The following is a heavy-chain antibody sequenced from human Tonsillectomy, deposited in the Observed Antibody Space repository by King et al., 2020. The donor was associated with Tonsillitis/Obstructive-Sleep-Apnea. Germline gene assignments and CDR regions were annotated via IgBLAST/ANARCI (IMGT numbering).Heavy chain of an antibody. CDR1: GYTFTSYD. J-gene: IGHJ6*02. CDR3: ARDHDYYGMDV. CDR2: ISPYNGNT. Sequence: QLVQSGVEVKKPGASVKVSCKASGYTFTSYDIIWVRQAPGQGLEWMGWISPYNGNTNYAQKLQGRVTMTTDTSTRTAHMELRSLRSDDTAVYYCARDHDYYGMDVWGQGTTVTVSS. V-gene: IGHV1-18*01.